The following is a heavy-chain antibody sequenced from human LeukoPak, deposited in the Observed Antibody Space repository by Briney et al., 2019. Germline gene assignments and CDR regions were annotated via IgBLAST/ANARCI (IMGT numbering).Heavy chain of an antibody. CDR2: ISAYNGNT. Sequence: ASVKVSCKASGYTFNRYGISWVRQAPGQGLEWIGWISAYNGNTKNAQKLQGRVTMTTDTSTSTVYLELRSLRSDDTAVYYCAGGHSTSWPEYFQHWGQGTLVTVSS. CDR3: AGGHSTSWPEYFQH. D-gene: IGHD6-13*01. V-gene: IGHV1-18*01. CDR1: GYTFNRYG. J-gene: IGHJ1*01.